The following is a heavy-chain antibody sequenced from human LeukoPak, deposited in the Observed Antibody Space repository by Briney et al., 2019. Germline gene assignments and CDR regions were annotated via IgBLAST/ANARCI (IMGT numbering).Heavy chain of an antibody. CDR3: ARDGFSSSWPYYFDF. CDR1: VYTFINHG. CDR2: ISSYNGNT. D-gene: IGHD6-13*01. V-gene: IGHV1-18*01. J-gene: IGHJ4*02. Sequence: ASVNVSFKSSVYTFINHGITWVRQAPGQGREGMGWISSYNGNTNYAQKFQGRVTMTTDTSTSTAYMELKSLRSDDTAVYHCARDGFSSSWPYYFDFWGQGSLVTVSS.